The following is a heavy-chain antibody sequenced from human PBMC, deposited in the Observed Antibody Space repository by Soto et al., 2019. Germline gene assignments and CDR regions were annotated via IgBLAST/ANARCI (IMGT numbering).Heavy chain of an antibody. Sequence: EQLLESGGGLVQPGGSLRLSCAASGFTFSSYAMSWVRQAPGKGLEWVSAISGSGATTYHADSVKGRFTISRENSQNTSYLQMNRLRAEDTAVDYCAKPPHSSSAFYYYGMDVWGRGTTVTVSS. CDR2: ISGSGATT. J-gene: IGHJ6*02. D-gene: IGHD6-6*01. CDR1: GFTFSSYA. V-gene: IGHV3-23*01. CDR3: AKPPHSSSAFYYYGMDV.